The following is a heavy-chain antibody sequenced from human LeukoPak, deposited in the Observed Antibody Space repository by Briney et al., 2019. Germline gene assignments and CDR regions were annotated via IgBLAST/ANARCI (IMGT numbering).Heavy chain of an antibody. Sequence: GGSLRLSCAASGFTLSSYEMNWVRQAPGKGLEWVSYVSSSGGGMLYADSVKGRFTISRDNAKNSLSLQMSSLRAEDTAVYYCARDLYGSGGDAFDMWGQGTMITVSS. J-gene: IGHJ3*02. CDR2: VSSSGGGM. CDR1: GFTLSSYE. CDR3: ARDLYGSGGDAFDM. V-gene: IGHV3-48*03. D-gene: IGHD3-10*01.